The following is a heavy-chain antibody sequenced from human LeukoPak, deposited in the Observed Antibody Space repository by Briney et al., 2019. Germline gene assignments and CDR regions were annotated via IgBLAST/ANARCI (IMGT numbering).Heavy chain of an antibody. CDR2: INPRSGSR. CDR1: GSTFTSFY. CDR3: ARDPRNSGDFDY. J-gene: IGHJ4*02. D-gene: IGHD2-15*01. V-gene: IGHV1-46*01. Sequence: ASVKVSCKASGSTFTSFYMHWVRQAPGQGLEWMGVINPRSGSRSYAQKFQGRVIMTRNTSTSTVYMEKSRLRSEDTAVYYCARDPRNSGDFDYWGQGTLVTVSS.